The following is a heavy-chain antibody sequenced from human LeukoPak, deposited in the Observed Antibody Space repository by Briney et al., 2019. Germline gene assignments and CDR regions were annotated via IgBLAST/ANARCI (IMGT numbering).Heavy chain of an antibody. CDR3: AKGRYFWSGYGSDY. V-gene: IGHV3-23*01. J-gene: IGHJ4*02. CDR2: ISGSGGST. Sequence: GGSLRLSCAASGFTFSSYVMSWVRQAPGKGLEWVSAISGSGGSTYYAASVKGRFTISRDNSKNTLYLQMNSLRAEDTAVYYCAKGRYFWSGYGSDYWGQGTLVTVSS. D-gene: IGHD3-3*01. CDR1: GFTFSSYV.